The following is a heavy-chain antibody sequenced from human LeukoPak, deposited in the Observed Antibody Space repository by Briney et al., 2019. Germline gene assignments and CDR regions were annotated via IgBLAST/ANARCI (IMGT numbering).Heavy chain of an antibody. D-gene: IGHD4-17*01. CDR2: IIPILGIA. CDR1: GGTFSSYT. V-gene: IGHV1-69*04. CDR3: ARDHDYGDYVLPLDY. J-gene: IGHJ4*02. Sequence: WASVKVSCKASGGTFSSYTISWVRQAPGQGLEWMGRIIPILGIANYAQKFQGRVTMTTDTSTSTAYMELRSLRSDDTAVYYCARDHDYGDYVLPLDYWGQGTLVTVSS.